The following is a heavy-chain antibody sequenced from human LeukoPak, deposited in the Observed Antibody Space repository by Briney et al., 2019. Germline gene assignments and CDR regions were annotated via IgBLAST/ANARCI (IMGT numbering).Heavy chain of an antibody. V-gene: IGHV3-53*01. CDR2: IYSGGST. Sequence: PGGSLRLSCAASGFTVSSNYMSWVRQAPGKGLEWVSVIYSGGSTYYADSVKGRFTISRHNSKNTLYLQMNSLRAEDTAVYYCAKGIVLWFGELLNAGVPPGGYFDYWGQGTLVTVSS. D-gene: IGHD3-10*01. J-gene: IGHJ4*02. CDR1: GFTVSSNY. CDR3: AKGIVLWFGELLNAGVPPGGYFDY.